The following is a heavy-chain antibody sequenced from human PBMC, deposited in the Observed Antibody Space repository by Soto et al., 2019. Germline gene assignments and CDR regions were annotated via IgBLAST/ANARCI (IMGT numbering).Heavy chain of an antibody. CDR1: GGSISSSSYY. J-gene: IGHJ4*02. CDR2: LYYSGST. CDR3: VGSGDSPFDY. Sequence: QLQLQESGPGLVKPSETLSLTCTVSGGSISSSSYYWGWIRQPPGKGLEWIGSLYYSGSTYYNPPRKSRGTIAVDTSKNQFSLKLSSVTAADTAVYYCVGSGDSPFDYWGQGTLVTVSS. D-gene: IGHD3-22*01. V-gene: IGHV4-39*01.